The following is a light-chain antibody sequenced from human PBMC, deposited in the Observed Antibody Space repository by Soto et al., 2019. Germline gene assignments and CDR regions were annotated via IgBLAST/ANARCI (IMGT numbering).Light chain of an antibody. CDR2: GAS. Sequence: ELVLTQSPGTLSLSPGEIATLSCRSSQSVSSSYLAWYQQKPGQAPRLLIYGASSRATGIPDRFSGSGSGTDFTLTISRLEPEDFAVYYCQQYGSSHGFTFGPGTKVAIK. CDR1: QSVSSSY. CDR3: QQYGSSHGFT. V-gene: IGKV3-20*01. J-gene: IGKJ3*01.